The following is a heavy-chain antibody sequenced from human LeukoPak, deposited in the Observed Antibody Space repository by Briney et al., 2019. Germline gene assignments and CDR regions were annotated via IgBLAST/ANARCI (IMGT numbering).Heavy chain of an antibody. CDR2: ISSSSSYI. CDR3: AKDNSGIAVAGLGDYFDY. D-gene: IGHD6-19*01. V-gene: IGHV3-21*04. J-gene: IGHJ4*02. Sequence: GGSLRLSCAASGFTFSSYSMNWVRQAPGKGLEWVSSISSSSSYIYYADSVKGRFTISRDNAKNSLYLQMNSLRAEDTALYYCAKDNSGIAVAGLGDYFDYWGQGTLVTVSS. CDR1: GFTFSSYS.